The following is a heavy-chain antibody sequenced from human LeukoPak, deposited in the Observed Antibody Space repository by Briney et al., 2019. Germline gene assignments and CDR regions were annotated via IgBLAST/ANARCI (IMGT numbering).Heavy chain of an antibody. Sequence: GRSLRLPCAASGFTFSSYGMHWVRQAPGKGLEWVAVISYDGSNKYYADSVKGRFTISRDNSKNTLYLQMNSLRAEDTAVYYCAKDATRKDPAYFDYWGQGTLVTVSS. J-gene: IGHJ4*02. D-gene: IGHD6-6*01. CDR1: GFTFSSYG. CDR3: AKDATRKDPAYFDY. CDR2: ISYDGSNK. V-gene: IGHV3-30*18.